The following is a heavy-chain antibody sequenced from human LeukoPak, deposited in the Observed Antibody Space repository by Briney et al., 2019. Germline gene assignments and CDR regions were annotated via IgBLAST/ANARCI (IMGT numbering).Heavy chain of an antibody. CDR2: INPNSGGT. CDR3: ARDYYYDSSGCTPFDY. D-gene: IGHD3-22*01. J-gene: IGHJ4*02. Sequence: GASVKVSCKASGYTFSGYYMHWVRQAPGQGLEWMGWINPNSGGTNYAQKFQGRVTMTRDTSISTAYMELSRLRSDDTAVYYCARDYYYDSSGCTPFDYWGQGMLVTVSS. CDR1: GYTFSGYY. V-gene: IGHV1-2*02.